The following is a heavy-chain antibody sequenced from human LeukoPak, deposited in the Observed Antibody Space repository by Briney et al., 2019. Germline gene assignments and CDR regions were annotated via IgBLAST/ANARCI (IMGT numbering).Heavy chain of an antibody. J-gene: IGHJ4*02. Sequence: VASVKVSCKASGYTFTSYYIHWVRQAPGQGLKWMGIINPSGGSTSYAQRFQGRVTMTRDTSTSTVYMELGSLRSEDTAVYYCARGAPDCSGGSCYVYFDYWGQGTLVTVSS. CDR2: INPSGGST. V-gene: IGHV1-46*01. D-gene: IGHD2-15*01. CDR3: ARGAPDCSGGSCYVYFDY. CDR1: GYTFTSYY.